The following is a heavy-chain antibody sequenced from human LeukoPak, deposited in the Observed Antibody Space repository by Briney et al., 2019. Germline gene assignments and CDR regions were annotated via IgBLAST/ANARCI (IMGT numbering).Heavy chain of an antibody. D-gene: IGHD2-2*01. CDR1: GGSISSSNW. CDR2: IYHSGST. J-gene: IGHJ4*02. V-gene: IGHV4-4*02. Sequence: SETLSLTCAVSGGSISSSNWWSWVRQPPGKGLEWIGEIYHSGSTNYNPSLKSRVTISVDKSKDQFSLKLSSVTAADTAVYYCAREGVVPAAGFDYWGQGTLVTVSS. CDR3: AREGVVPAAGFDY.